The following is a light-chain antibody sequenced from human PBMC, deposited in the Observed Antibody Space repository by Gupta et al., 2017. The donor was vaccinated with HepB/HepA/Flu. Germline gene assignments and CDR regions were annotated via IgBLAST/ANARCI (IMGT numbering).Light chain of an antibody. J-gene: IGKJ1*01. CDR2: AAS. CDR1: QSIARY. CDR3: QQTYSIPWT. V-gene: IGKV1-39*01. Sequence: DIQMTQSPSSLSASGGDRVTITCRASQSIARYVNWYQQKPGKAPKLLIYAASSLQGGVPSRFSGSGSWTDFSLTISSLQPEDFAAYYCQQTYSIPWTFGLGTKVEIK.